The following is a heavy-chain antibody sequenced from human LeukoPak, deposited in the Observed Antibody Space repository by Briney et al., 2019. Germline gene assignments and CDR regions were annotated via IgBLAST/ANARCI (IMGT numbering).Heavy chain of an antibody. CDR2: MNPNSGNT. V-gene: IGHV1-8*03. D-gene: IGHD3-22*01. Sequence: ASVKVSCKASGGTFSSYAISWVRQATGQGLEWMGWMNPNSGNTGYAQKFQGRVTITRNTSISTAYMELSSLRSEDTAVYYCARNIRTYYYDSSGYYYYYMDVWGKGTTVTVSS. J-gene: IGHJ6*03. CDR1: GGTFSSYA. CDR3: ARNIRTYYYDSSGYYYYYMDV.